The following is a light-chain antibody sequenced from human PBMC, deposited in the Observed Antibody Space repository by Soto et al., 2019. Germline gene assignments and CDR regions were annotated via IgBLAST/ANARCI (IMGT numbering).Light chain of an antibody. CDR1: QSISSW. CDR2: DAS. CDR3: QQYHSHIT. V-gene: IGKV1-5*01. Sequence: DIEITQSNNTLSASVGDRVTVPCRARQSISSWSAWYQQKPVKAPKLLIYDASSLEGGVPSSFSGSGSGTEFTLTISILQPDDIATYYSQQYHSHITFGHVTLL. J-gene: IGKJ5*01.